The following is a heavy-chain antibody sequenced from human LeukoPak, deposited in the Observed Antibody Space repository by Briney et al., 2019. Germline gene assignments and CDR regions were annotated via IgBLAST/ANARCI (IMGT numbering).Heavy chain of an antibody. Sequence: GGSLRLSCAASGFTFTSYAMSWIRQAPGKGLEWVSAISGGGEDTYYPDSVKGRFTISRDNTKNTLYLQMNSLRAEDTAIYYCAKPRAMTTGVGRYFDLWGRGTLVTVSS. V-gene: IGHV3-23*01. D-gene: IGHD1-1*01. J-gene: IGHJ2*01. CDR2: ISGGGEDT. CDR1: GFTFTSYA. CDR3: AKPRAMTTGVGRYFDL.